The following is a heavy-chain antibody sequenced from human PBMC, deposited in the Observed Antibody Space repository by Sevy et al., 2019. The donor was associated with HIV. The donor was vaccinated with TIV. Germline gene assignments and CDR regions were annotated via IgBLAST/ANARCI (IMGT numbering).Heavy chain of an antibody. J-gene: IGHJ6*03. CDR2: ISYDGSNK. CDR3: ARDGKLVGAGFYYYYMDV. V-gene: IGHV3-30-3*01. Sequence: GGSLRLSCAASGFTFSSYAMHWVRQAPGKGLEWVAVISYDGSNKYYADSVKGRFTISRDNSKKTLYLQMNSLRAEDTAVYYCARDGKLVGAGFYYYYMDVWGKGTTVTVSS. D-gene: IGHD1-26*01. CDR1: GFTFSSYA.